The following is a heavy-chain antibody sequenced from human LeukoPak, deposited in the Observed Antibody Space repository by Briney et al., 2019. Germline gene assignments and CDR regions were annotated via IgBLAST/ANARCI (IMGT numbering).Heavy chain of an antibody. CDR2: VYYSGST. Sequence: SETLSLTCTVSDGSISSTTFYWGWIRQPPGKGLEWIGSVYYSGSTYYNPSLKSRVTISVDTSKNQFSLKLTSVTAADTAVYHCARVRMIMITFGGASDFDYWGQGTLVTVSS. J-gene: IGHJ4*02. CDR3: ARVRMIMITFGGASDFDY. CDR1: DGSISSTTFY. D-gene: IGHD3-16*01. V-gene: IGHV4-39*07.